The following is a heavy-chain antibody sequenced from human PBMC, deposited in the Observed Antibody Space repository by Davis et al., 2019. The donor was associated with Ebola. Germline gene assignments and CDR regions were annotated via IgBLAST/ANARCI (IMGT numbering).Heavy chain of an antibody. CDR3: ARRVRSSSDLDS. D-gene: IGHD3-3*01. CDR2: INHSGST. J-gene: IGHJ4*02. Sequence: SETLSLTCAVYGGSFSGYYWSWIRQPPGKGLEWIGEINHSGSTNYNPSLKSRVTISVDKSKNQIFLTLTSVTVADTARYYCARRVRSSSDLDSWGQGILITVS. CDR1: GGSFSGYY. V-gene: IGHV4-34*01.